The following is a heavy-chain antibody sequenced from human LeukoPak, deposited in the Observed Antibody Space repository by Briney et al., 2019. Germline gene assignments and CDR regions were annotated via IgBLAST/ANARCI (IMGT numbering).Heavy chain of an antibody. CDR2: TYYRSKWYN. Sequence: SQTLSLTCAISGDSVSSNSAAWNWISQSPSRGLEWLGRTYYRSKWYNDYAVSVKSRITINPDTSKNQFSLQLNSVTPEDTAVYYCARDEAAVAGTINYWGRGALVTVSS. J-gene: IGHJ4*02. V-gene: IGHV6-1*01. CDR1: GDSVSSNSAA. D-gene: IGHD6-19*01. CDR3: ARDEAAVAGTINY.